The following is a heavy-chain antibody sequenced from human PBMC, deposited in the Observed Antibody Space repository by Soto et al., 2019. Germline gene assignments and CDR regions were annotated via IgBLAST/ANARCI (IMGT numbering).Heavy chain of an antibody. Sequence: QVQLEESGPGLVKPSQTLSLMCTVSGAPISGSDYHWSWIRQSPGKGLEWIGYIFPSGATHYNSSLGSRITMSVETSKSQFSLRLTAVTAADTAVYFCARGSAAKRYFDLWGRGTLVTVSS. V-gene: IGHV4-30-4*01. CDR2: IFPSGAT. CDR1: GAPISGSDYH. D-gene: IGHD5-18*01. J-gene: IGHJ2*01. CDR3: ARGSAAKRYFDL.